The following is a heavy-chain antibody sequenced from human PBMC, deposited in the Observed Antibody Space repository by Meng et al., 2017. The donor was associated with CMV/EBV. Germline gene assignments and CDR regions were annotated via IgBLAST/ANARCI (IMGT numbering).Heavy chain of an antibody. V-gene: IGHV1-69*05. D-gene: IGHD3-3*01. Sequence: KASVGPFSSYASSWVRQAPGQGFEWMGGIIPIFGTANYAQKFQGRVTITTDESTSTAYMELSSLRSEDTAVYYCARGFWSGYLNWFGPWGQGTLVTVSS. J-gene: IGHJ5*02. CDR2: IIPIFGTA. CDR3: ARGFWSGYLNWFGP. CDR1: VGPFSSYA.